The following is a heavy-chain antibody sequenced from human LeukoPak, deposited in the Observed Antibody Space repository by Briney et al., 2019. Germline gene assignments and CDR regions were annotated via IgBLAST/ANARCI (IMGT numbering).Heavy chain of an antibody. CDR1: GFTFSSYA. D-gene: IGHD4-17*01. CDR2: ISGSGGST. J-gene: IGHJ4*02. Sequence: GGALRLSCAASGFTFSSYAMSWVRQAPGKGLEWVSAISGSGGSTYYADSVKGRFTISRDNSKNTLYLQVNSLRAEDTAVYYCAKESSMTTVVTNWGQGTLVTVSS. CDR3: AKESSMTTVVTN. V-gene: IGHV3-23*01.